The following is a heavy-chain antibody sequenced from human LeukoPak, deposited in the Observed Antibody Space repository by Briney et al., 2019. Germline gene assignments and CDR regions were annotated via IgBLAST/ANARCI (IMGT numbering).Heavy chain of an antibody. Sequence: GGSLRLSCAASGFTFSSYAMHWVRQAPGKGLEWVAVISYDGSNKYYADSVKGRLTISRDNSKNTLYLQMNSLRAEDTAVYYCARERVPSIAARRGWFDPWGQGTLVTVSS. CDR1: GFTFSSYA. J-gene: IGHJ5*02. D-gene: IGHD6-6*01. CDR3: ARERVPSIAARRGWFDP. CDR2: ISYDGSNK. V-gene: IGHV3-30*04.